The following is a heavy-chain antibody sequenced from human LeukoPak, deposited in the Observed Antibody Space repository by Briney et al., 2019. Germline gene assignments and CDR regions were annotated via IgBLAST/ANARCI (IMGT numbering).Heavy chain of an antibody. CDR3: ARYSDRGEWYPSY. CDR1: GFTVSGSY. Sequence: GGSLRLSCAATGFTVSGSYMSWVRQAPGKGLEWVSVIYSGGSTYYADSVKGRFTISRDISKNMVYLQVNGLRGDDTAVYYCARYSDRGEWYPSYWGQGTLVTVSS. CDR2: IYSGGST. J-gene: IGHJ4*02. V-gene: IGHV3-66*01. D-gene: IGHD3-3*01.